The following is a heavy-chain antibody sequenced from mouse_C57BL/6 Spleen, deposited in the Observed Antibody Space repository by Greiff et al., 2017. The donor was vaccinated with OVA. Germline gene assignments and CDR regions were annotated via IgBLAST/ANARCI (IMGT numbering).Heavy chain of an antibody. CDR2: ISGGGGNT. CDR1: GFTFSSYT. V-gene: IGHV5-9*01. J-gene: IGHJ2*01. Sequence: EVMLVESGGGLVKPGGSLKLSCAASGFTFSSYTMSWVRQTPEKRLEWVATISGGGGNTYYPDSVKGRFTISRDNAKNTLYLQMSSLRSEDTALYYCAREDYSTLDYWGQGTTLTVSS. CDR3: AREDYSTLDY. D-gene: IGHD2-5*01.